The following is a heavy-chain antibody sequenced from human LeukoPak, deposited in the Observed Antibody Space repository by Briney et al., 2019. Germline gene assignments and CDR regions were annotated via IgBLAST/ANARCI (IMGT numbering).Heavy chain of an antibody. CDR2: IRYDGSNK. CDR3: AKGKFTTGEYYFDY. Sequence: GGSLRLSCAASGFTISNNYMSWVRQAPGKGLEWVAFIRYDGSNKYYADSVKGRFTISRDNSKNTLYLQMNSLRAEDTVVYYCAKGKFTTGEYYFDYWGQGTLVTVSS. CDR1: GFTISNNY. D-gene: IGHD3-10*01. J-gene: IGHJ4*02. V-gene: IGHV3-30*02.